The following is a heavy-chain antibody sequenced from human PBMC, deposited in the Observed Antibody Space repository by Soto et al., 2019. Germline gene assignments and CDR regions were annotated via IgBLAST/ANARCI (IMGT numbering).Heavy chain of an antibody. CDR1: GFTFDDYA. CDR3: AKEHYYSSSWYDY. V-gene: IGHV3-9*01. J-gene: IGHJ4*02. CDR2: ISWNSGSI. D-gene: IGHD6-13*01. Sequence: EVQLVESGGGLVQPGRSLRLSCAASGFTFDDYAMHWVRQAPGKGLECVSGISWNSGSIGYADSVKGRFTISRDNAKNSLYLQMNSLRAEDTALYYCAKEHYYSSSWYDYWGQGTLVTVSS.